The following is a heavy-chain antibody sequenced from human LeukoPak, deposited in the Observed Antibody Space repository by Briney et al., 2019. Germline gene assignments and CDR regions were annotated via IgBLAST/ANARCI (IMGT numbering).Heavy chain of an antibody. CDR2: INHGGSA. CDR3: ARGVRRSSDWFPRREGYYYSAMDV. J-gene: IGHJ6*02. CDR1: GASFSGYY. Sequence: SETLSLTCAVYGASFSGYYWSWIRQTPGKGLEWIGEINHGGSANYKSSLKSRVTISIDTSKNQFSLKLNSLTAADTAVYYCARGVRRSSDWFPRREGYYYSAMDVWGQGTTVIVSS. D-gene: IGHD6-19*01. V-gene: IGHV4-34*01.